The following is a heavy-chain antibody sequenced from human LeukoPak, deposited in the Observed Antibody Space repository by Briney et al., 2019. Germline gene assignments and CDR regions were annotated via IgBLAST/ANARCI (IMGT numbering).Heavy chain of an antibody. Sequence: PGGSLRLSCAASGFTFSSYSMNWVRQAPGKGLEWVSSISSSSSYIYYADSVRGRFTISRDNAKNSLYLQMNSLRAEDTAVYYCARYDFWSGYSFDCWGQGTLVTVSS. CDR2: ISSSSSYI. CDR1: GFTFSSYS. J-gene: IGHJ4*02. CDR3: ARYDFWSGYSFDC. D-gene: IGHD3-3*01. V-gene: IGHV3-21*01.